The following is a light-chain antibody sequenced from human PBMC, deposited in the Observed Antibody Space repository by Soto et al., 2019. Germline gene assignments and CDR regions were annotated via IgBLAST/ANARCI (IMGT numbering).Light chain of an antibody. V-gene: IGKV3-20*01. CDR3: QQYGWSPPDT. CDR1: QSVSSNY. J-gene: IGKJ2*01. CDR2: GAS. Sequence: EIVLTQSPGTLSLSPGDRAALSCRASQSVSSNYLAWYQQKPGQAPRLLIYGASSRATDIPDRFSGSGSGTDFTLTISRLEPEDFAVYYCQQYGWSPPDTFGQGTKLEIK.